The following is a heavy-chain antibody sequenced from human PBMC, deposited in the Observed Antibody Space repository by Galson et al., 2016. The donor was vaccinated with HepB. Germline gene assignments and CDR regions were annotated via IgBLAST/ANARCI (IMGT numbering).Heavy chain of an antibody. CDR1: GYTFTNFG. CDR3: AKDSNNWSFDY. V-gene: IGHV1-18*01. D-gene: IGHD1-1*01. Sequence: SVKVSCKASGYTFTNFGISWVRQAPGQGLERMAWISPYNGDTNYAQSLQGRVTLTTDTSTTTAYMELTSPRSDDTAVYFCAKDSNNWSFDYWGQGTLVTVSS. CDR2: ISPYNGDT. J-gene: IGHJ4*02.